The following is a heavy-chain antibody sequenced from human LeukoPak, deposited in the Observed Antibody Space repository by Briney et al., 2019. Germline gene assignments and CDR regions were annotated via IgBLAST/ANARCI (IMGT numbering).Heavy chain of an antibody. CDR3: ARVAVAAAGTDY. Sequence: GGSLRLSCAASGFTFSSYSMNWVRQAPGKGLEWVSSISSNNDYIYYADSVKGRFTISRDNAKNSLFLQINSPRAEDTAVYYCARVAVAAAGTDYWGQGTLVTVSS. V-gene: IGHV3-21*01. J-gene: IGHJ4*02. CDR1: GFTFSSYS. D-gene: IGHD6-13*01. CDR2: ISSNNDYI.